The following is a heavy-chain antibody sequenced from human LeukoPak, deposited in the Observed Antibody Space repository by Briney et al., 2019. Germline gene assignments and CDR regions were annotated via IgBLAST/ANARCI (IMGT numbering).Heavy chain of an antibody. V-gene: IGHV3-33*01. CDR2: IWYDGSNK. Sequence: GRSLRLSCAASEFTFSSYGMHWVRQAPGKGLEWVAVIWYDGSNKYYSDSVKGRFTISRDNSKNTLYLQMNSLRAEDTAVYYCARDQDEYSRYYYYGMDVWGQGTTVTVSS. CDR3: ARDQDEYSRYYYYGMDV. CDR1: EFTFSSYG. J-gene: IGHJ6*02. D-gene: IGHD6-6*01.